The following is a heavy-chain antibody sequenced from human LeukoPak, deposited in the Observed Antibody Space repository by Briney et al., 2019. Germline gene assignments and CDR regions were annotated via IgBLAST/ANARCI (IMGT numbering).Heavy chain of an antibody. CDR2: IFYSGGS. J-gene: IGHJ4*02. D-gene: IGHD2-2*01. CDR3: ARRPNMPAGGFDY. V-gene: IGHV4-59*08. Sequence: SGTLSLTCTVSGGSISSYYWTWIRQPPGKGLEWIGYIFYSGGSNYNPSLKSRVTISVDTSKNHFSLKLSSVTAADTAVYYCARRPNMPAGGFDYWGQGTLVTVSS. CDR1: GGSISSYY.